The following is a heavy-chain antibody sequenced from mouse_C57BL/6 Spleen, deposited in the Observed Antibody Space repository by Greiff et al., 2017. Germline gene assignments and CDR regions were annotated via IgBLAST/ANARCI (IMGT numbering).Heavy chain of an antibody. Sequence: VQLQQSGPELVKPGASVKISCKASGYAFSSSWMNWVKQRPGKGLEWIGRIYPGDGDTNYNGKVKGKATLTANKSSSRAYMPLSSLTSEDSAVTFCARDYYDGGAMDDWGQGTSVTVSS. CDR3: ARDYYDGGAMDD. J-gene: IGHJ4*01. V-gene: IGHV1-82*01. D-gene: IGHD2-4*01. CDR2: IYPGDGDT. CDR1: GYAFSSSW.